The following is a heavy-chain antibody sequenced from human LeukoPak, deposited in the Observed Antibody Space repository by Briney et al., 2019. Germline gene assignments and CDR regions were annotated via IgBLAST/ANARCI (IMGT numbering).Heavy chain of an antibody. J-gene: IGHJ6*03. D-gene: IGHD6-6*01. Sequence: GGSLRLSCAASGFTFSSYGMHWVRQAPGKGLVWVSRINSDGSTTNYADSVKGRFTISRDNAKNTLYLQVSSLRVEDTAVYYCGRSRYSSSDMDVWGKGTTVTISS. CDR2: INSDGSTT. CDR3: GRSRYSSSDMDV. V-gene: IGHV3-74*01. CDR1: GFTFSSYG.